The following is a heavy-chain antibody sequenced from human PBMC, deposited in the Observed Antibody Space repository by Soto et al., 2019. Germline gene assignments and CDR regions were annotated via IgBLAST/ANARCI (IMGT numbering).Heavy chain of an antibody. CDR3: ARDLGSDTIFGALRY. D-gene: IGHD3-3*01. Sequence: QVQLVESGGGVVQPGRSLRLSCAASGFTFSSYGMHWVRQAPGKGLEWVAVIWYDGSNKYYADSVKGRFTISRDNSKNTLYLQMNSLRAEVTALYYCARDLGSDTIFGALRYWGQGTLVTVSS. CDR2: IWYDGSNK. CDR1: GFTFSSYG. J-gene: IGHJ4*02. V-gene: IGHV3-33*01.